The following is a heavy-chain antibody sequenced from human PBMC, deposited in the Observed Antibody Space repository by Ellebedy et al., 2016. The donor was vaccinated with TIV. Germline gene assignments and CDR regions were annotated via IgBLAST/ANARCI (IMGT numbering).Heavy chain of an antibody. CDR2: ISSSSSTI. V-gene: IGHV3-48*04. J-gene: IGHJ3*02. CDR1: GFTFSSYS. Sequence: PGGSLRLSCAASGFTFSSYSMNWVRQAPGRGLEWVSHISSSSSTIYYADIVKGRFTVSRENAKNSLYLQMNSLRADDTAVYYCARGNPDGSYLGDAFDIWGQGTMVTVSS. D-gene: IGHD1-26*01. CDR3: ARGNPDGSYLGDAFDI.